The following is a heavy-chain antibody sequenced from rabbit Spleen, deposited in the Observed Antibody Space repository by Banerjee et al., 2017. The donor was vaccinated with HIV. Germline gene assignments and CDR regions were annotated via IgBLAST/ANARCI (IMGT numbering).Heavy chain of an antibody. V-gene: IGHV1S45*01. J-gene: IGHJ4*01. CDR1: GFSLSSYD. CDR3: ARASYSYDYDFVIYPTYFAL. D-gene: IGHD6-1*01. Sequence: QEQLEESGGDLVKPEGSLTLTCTASGFSLSSYDMTWVRQAPGKGLEWIACIYAGSSGDTYYASWAKGRFTISKTSSTTVTLQMTSLTAADTATYFCARASYSYDYDFVIYPTYFALWGQGTLVTVS. CDR2: IYAGSSGDT.